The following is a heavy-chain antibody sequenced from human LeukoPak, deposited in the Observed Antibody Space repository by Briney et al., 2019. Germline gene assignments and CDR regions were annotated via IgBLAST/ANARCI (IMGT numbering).Heavy chain of an antibody. CDR3: ARGRVGYCSSTSCPDFDY. J-gene: IGHJ4*02. CDR2: INSGGSST. D-gene: IGHD2-2*01. CDR1: GCTFSSYW. V-gene: IGHV3-74*01. Sequence: GGSLRLSCAASGCTFSSYWMHWVSQAPGKGLVWVSRINSGGSSTSYADSVKGRFTISRDNAKNTLYLQMNSLRAEDTAVYYCARGRVGYCSSTSCPDFDYWGQGTLVTVSS.